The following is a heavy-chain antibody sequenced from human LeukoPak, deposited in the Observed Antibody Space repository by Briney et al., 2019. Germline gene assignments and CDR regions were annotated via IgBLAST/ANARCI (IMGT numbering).Heavy chain of an antibody. CDR1: AFTFSNYA. CDR3: AKTYGGYYYYVDV. V-gene: IGHV3-23*01. D-gene: IGHD3-10*01. Sequence: GGSLRLSCAASAFTFSNYAMSWVRQAPGKGLEWVSDISGSGSSTYYADSVKGRFTISRDNSKNTLYLQMNSLRVEDTAVYYCAKTYGGYYYYVDVWGKGTTVTVSS. CDR2: ISGSGSST. J-gene: IGHJ6*03.